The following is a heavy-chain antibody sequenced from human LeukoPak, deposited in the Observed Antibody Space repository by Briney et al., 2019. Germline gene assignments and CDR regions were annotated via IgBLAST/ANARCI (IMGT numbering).Heavy chain of an antibody. CDR1: GGSISSYY. J-gene: IGHJ4*02. CDR3: ARGGYSYDLIGLDY. D-gene: IGHD5-18*01. Sequence: SETLSLTCTVSGGSISSYYWSWIRQPPGKGLEWIGYIYYSGSTNYNPSLKSRVTISVDTSKNQFSLKLSSVTAADTAVYYCARGGYSYDLIGLDYWGQGTLVTVS. CDR2: IYYSGST. V-gene: IGHV4-59*08.